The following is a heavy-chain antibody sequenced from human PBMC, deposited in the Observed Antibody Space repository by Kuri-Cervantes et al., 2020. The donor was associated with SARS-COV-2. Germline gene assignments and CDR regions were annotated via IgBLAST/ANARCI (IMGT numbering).Heavy chain of an antibody. V-gene: IGHV5-51*01. D-gene: IGHD3-3*01. CDR2: IYPGDSDT. J-gene: IGHJ6*02. Sequence: GESLKISCKGSGYSFTSYWIGWVRQMPGKGLEWMGIIYPGDSDTRYSPSFQGQVTISADKSISTAYLQWSSLKASDTAMYYCARQGKGDYDFWSGYYPYYYGMDVWGQGTTVTVSS. CDR1: GYSFTSYW. CDR3: ARQGKGDYDFWSGYYPYYYGMDV.